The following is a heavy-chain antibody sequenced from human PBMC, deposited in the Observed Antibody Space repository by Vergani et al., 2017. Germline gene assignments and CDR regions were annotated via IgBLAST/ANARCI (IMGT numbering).Heavy chain of an antibody. CDR1: GYTFTGYY. CDR3: ARGRSGSDAP. D-gene: IGHD3-10*01. V-gene: IGHV1-2*02. CDR2: INPNSGGT. Sequence: QVQLVQSGAEVKKPGASVKVSCKASGYTFTGYYMHWVRQAPGQGLEWMGWINPNSGGTNYAQKFQGRVTMTRDTSISTAYMELSSVTAADTAVYYCARGRSGSDAPWGQGTLVTVSS. J-gene: IGHJ4*02.